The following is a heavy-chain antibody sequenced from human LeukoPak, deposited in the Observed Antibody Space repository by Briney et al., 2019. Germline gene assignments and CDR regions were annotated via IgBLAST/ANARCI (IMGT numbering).Heavy chain of an antibody. J-gene: IGHJ6*02. CDR2: ISYDGSNK. D-gene: IGHD3-10*01. CDR3: ARENNFGSGMDV. V-gene: IGHV3-30*14. Sequence: GGSLRLSCAASGFTFSSYAMHWVRQAPGKGLEWVAVISYDGSNKCYADAVKGRFTISRDNSKNTLYLQMNSLSAEDTAIYYCARENNFGSGMDVWGQGTTVTVSS. CDR1: GFTFSSYA.